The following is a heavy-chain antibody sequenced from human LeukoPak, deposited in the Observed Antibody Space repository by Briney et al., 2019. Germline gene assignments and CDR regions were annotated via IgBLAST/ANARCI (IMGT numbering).Heavy chain of an antibody. J-gene: IGHJ5*02. CDR3: SRFGFGHNWFDP. CDR2: VHYTGTT. Sequence: PSETLSLTCTVSGDSIGTYYWNWIRQPPGKGLEWIAYVHYTGTTNYNPSLKSRVTISINTSKNQFSLQLRSVTAADTAVYYCSRFGFGHNWFDPWGQGTLVTVSS. V-gene: IGHV4-59*08. D-gene: IGHD3-16*01. CDR1: GDSIGTYY.